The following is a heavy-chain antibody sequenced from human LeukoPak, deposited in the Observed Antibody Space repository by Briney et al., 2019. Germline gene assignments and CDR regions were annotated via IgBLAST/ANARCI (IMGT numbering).Heavy chain of an antibody. CDR2: ISAYNGNT. D-gene: IGHD3-3*01. J-gene: IGHJ4*02. CDR1: GYTFTSYY. Sequence: ASVKVSCKASGYTFTSYYMHWVRQAPGQGLEWMGWISAYNGNTNYAQKLQGRVTMTTDTSTSTAYMELRSLRSDDTAVYYCARGTRSGYFDYWGQGTLVTVSS. CDR3: ARGTRSGYFDY. V-gene: IGHV1-18*04.